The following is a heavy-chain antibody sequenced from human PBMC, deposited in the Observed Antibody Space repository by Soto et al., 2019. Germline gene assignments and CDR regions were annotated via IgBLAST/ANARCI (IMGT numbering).Heavy chain of an antibody. Sequence: PSQTLSLTCVISGDSVSSNSAAWSWIRQSPSRGLEWLGRAYFRSKWYYDYAVSVKSRITINPDTSKNQFSLQLNSVTPEDTAVYFCTRVSVVGGYYSFDYWGQGTLVTVSS. CDR2: AYFRSKWYY. CDR1: GDSVSSNSAA. J-gene: IGHJ4*02. D-gene: IGHD3-22*01. V-gene: IGHV6-1*01. CDR3: TRVSVVGGYYSFDY.